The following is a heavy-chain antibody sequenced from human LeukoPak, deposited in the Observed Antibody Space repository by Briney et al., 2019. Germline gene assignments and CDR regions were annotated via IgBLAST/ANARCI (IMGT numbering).Heavy chain of an antibody. CDR1: GGSISSYY. J-gene: IGHJ4*02. CDR3: ARGGGVVPAAIGETLDY. D-gene: IGHD2-2*01. V-gene: IGHV4-59*01. Sequence: PSETLSLTCTVSGGSISSYYWRWIRQPPGKGLEWMGYIYYSGSTNYNPSLMSRVTISVDTSKNQCSLKLSSVTAADTAVYYCARGGGVVPAAIGETLDYWGQGTLVTVSS. CDR2: IYYSGST.